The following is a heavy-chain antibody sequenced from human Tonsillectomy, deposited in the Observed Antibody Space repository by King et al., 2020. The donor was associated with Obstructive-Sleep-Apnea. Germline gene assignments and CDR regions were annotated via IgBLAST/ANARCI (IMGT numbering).Heavy chain of an antibody. CDR3: VRERGYPDY. D-gene: IGHD5-18*01. V-gene: IGHV1-8*01. CDR1: GYTFTSYD. J-gene: IGHJ4*02. CDR2: MNPNSGNT. Sequence: VQLVESGAEVKKPGASVKVSCKASGYTFTSYDINWVRQATGQGLEWMGWMNPNSGNTGYAQKFQGRVTMTRNTSMTTAYMELRSLTSDDTAVYYCVRERGYPDYWGQGTLVTVSS.